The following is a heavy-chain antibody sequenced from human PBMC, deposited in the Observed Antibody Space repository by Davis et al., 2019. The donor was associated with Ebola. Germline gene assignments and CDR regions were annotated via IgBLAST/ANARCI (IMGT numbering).Heavy chain of an antibody. Sequence: PGGSLRLSCAASGFTFSSYAMHWVRQAPGKGLEWVAVISYDGSNKYYADSVKGRFTISRDNSKNTLYLQMNSLRAEDTAVYYCAREGTIFGVVTLDYGMDVWGQGTTVTVSS. J-gene: IGHJ6*02. CDR1: GFTFSSYA. V-gene: IGHV3-30-3*01. D-gene: IGHD3-3*01. CDR2: ISYDGSNK. CDR3: AREGTIFGVVTLDYGMDV.